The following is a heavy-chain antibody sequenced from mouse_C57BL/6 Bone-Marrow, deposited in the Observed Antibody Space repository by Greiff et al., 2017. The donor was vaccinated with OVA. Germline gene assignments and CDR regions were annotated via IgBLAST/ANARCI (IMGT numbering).Heavy chain of an antibody. CDR1: GYTFTDYE. CDR2: IDPETGGT. D-gene: IGHD1-2*01. CDR3: TRGGETVGYEDY. Sequence: QVQLQQSGAELVRPGASVTLSCKASGYTFTDYEMHWVKQTPVHGLEWIGAIDPETGGTAYNQKFKGKAILTADKSSSTAYMELRSLTSEDSAVYYCTRGGETVGYEDYWGQGTVVTVSA. J-gene: IGHJ3*01. V-gene: IGHV1-15*01.